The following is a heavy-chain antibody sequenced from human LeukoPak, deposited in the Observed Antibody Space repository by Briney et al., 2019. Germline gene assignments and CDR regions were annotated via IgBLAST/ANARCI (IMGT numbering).Heavy chain of an antibody. CDR3: AKDSYVSGRPLHTFDV. Sequence: GGSRRLSCAASGFTFAIHAMTWVRQAPGKGLEWVSGISGDGASTHYAESVKGQFTISRDNSQNTLFLQMNSLRVEDTAIYYCAKDSYVSGRPLHTFDVWGQGTMVTVSS. D-gene: IGHD3-10*01. J-gene: IGHJ3*01. V-gene: IGHV3-23*01. CDR2: ISGDGAST. CDR1: GFTFAIHA.